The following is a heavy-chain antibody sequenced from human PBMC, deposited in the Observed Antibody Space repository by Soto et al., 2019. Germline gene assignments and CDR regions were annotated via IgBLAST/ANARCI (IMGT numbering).Heavy chain of an antibody. CDR1: GGPFISYA. J-gene: IGHJ6*02. CDR2: IIPIFGAA. Sequence: SVKVSCKASGGPFISYAISWVRQAPGQGLEWMGGIIPIFGAANYAQKFQGRVTITADKSTSTAYMELSSLRSEDTAVYYCARDKWFGELPLRGMDVWGQGTTVTVSS. V-gene: IGHV1-69*06. CDR3: ARDKWFGELPLRGMDV. D-gene: IGHD3-10*01.